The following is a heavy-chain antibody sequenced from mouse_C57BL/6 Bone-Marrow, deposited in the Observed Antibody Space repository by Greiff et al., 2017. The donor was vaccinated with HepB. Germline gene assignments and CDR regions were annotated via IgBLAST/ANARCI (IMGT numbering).Heavy chain of an antibody. J-gene: IGHJ4*01. CDR3: GRPNPISGSAMDG. V-gene: IGHV1-64*01. CDR1: GYTFTSYW. CDR2: IHPNSGST. D-gene: IGHD1-3*01. Sequence: VQLQQPGAELVKPGASVKLSCKASGYTFTSYWMHWVKQSPGQGLGWIGRIHPNSGSTNYTEKFKSKATLTVDKSSSTAYMQLSSLTTEDSAVYDCGRPNPISGSAMDGWGQGTSVTGST.